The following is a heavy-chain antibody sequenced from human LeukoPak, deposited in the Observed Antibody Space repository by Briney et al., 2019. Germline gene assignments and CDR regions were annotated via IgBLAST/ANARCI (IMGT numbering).Heavy chain of an antibody. Sequence: SETLSLTCAVYGGSVSNYYWSWIRQPPGKGLEWIGEINDSGRTNYNPSLMSRVTVSVDTSKKQFSLRLTSVTATDTAVYYCARRWNYGRNYYIDVWGKGATVSVSS. CDR2: INDSGRT. V-gene: IGHV4-34*01. CDR1: GGSVSNYY. D-gene: IGHD1-7*01. CDR3: ARRWNYGRNYYIDV. J-gene: IGHJ6*03.